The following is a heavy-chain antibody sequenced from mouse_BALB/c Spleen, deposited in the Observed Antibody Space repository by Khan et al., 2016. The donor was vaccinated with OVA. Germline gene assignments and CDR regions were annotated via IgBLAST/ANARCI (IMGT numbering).Heavy chain of an antibody. J-gene: IGHJ4*01. CDR2: IWGGGGT. D-gene: IGHD2-14*01. Sequence: QVQLQQSGPGLVAPSQSLSITCTVSGFSLSRYNIHWVRQPPGKGLEWLGMIWGGGGTDYNSTPKIRLSISNDTSKSHVFLNINCLQTDDTAMYYCARAYYRYDGYYAMDYWGQGTSVTVSS. CDR3: ARAYYRYDGYYAMDY. CDR1: GFSLSRYN. V-gene: IGHV2-6-4*01.